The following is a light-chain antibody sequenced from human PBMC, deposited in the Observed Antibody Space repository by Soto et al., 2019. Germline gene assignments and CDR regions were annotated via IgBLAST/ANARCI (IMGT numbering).Light chain of an antibody. J-gene: IGKJ1*01. V-gene: IGKV3-20*01. Sequence: EIVLTQSPATLSLSPGERATLSCRASQSVSSYLAWYQQRPGQGPRLLIYGASSRATGIPDRFSGSGSGTDFTLTISRLEPEDFAVYYCHQYGSSPSTFGQGTKVDIK. CDR3: HQYGSSPST. CDR1: QSVSSY. CDR2: GAS.